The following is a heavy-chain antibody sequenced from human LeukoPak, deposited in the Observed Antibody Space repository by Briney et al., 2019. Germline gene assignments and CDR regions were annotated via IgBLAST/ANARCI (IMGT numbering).Heavy chain of an antibody. CDR1: GFTFSSYA. CDR2: ISSNGGST. D-gene: IGHD3-22*01. CDR3: ARGSGYYYYYYGMDV. J-gene: IGHJ6*02. Sequence: GGSLRLSCAASGFTFSSYAMHWVRQAPGKGLEYVSAISSNGGSTYYANSVKGRFTISRDNSKNTLYLQMGSLRAEDMAVYYCARGSGYYYYYYGMDVWGQGTTVTVSS. V-gene: IGHV3-64*01.